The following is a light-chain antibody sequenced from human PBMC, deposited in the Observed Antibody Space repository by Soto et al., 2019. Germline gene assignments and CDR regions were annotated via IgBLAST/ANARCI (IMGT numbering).Light chain of an antibody. Sequence: VLTQPPSVSGAPGQRVTIPCTGSSSNIGASYHVHWYQQLPGTAPKLLIYGNNNRPSGVPDRFSGSRSGTSASLAITGLQAEDEADYYCQSYDSSLSVVFGGGTKVTVL. J-gene: IGLJ2*01. V-gene: IGLV1-40*01. CDR1: SSNIGASYH. CDR3: QSYDSSLSVV. CDR2: GNN.